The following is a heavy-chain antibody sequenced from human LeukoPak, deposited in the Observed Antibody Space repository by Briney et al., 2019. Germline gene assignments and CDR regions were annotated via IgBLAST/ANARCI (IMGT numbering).Heavy chain of an antibody. Sequence: PSETLSLTCTVSGYSISSGYYWGWIRQPPGKGLEWIGSIYHSGSTYYNPSLKSRVTISVDTSKNQFSLKLSSVTAADTAVYYCFSFGDYLHYFDYWGQGTLVTVSS. V-gene: IGHV4-38-2*02. D-gene: IGHD4-17*01. CDR3: FSFGDYLHYFDY. CDR1: GYSISSGYY. CDR2: IYHSGST. J-gene: IGHJ4*02.